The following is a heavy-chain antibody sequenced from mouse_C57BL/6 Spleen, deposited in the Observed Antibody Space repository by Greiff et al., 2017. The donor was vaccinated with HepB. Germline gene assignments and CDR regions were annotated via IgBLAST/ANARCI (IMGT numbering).Heavy chain of an antibody. CDR1: GYTFTDYN. V-gene: IGHV1-18*01. CDR3: ARSGSSYANYFDY. J-gene: IGHJ2*01. Sequence: VQLKQSGPELVKPGASVKIPCKASGYTFTDYNMDWVKQSHGKSLEWIGDINPNNGGTIYNQKFKGKATLTVDKSSSTAYMELRSLTSEDTAVYYCARSGSSYANYFDYWGQGTTLTVSS. D-gene: IGHD1-1*01. CDR2: INPNNGGT.